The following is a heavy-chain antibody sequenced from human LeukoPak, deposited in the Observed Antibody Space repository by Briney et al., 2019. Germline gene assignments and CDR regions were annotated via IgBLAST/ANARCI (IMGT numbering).Heavy chain of an antibody. V-gene: IGHV4-34*01. CDR2: INHGGST. J-gene: IGHJ4*02. D-gene: IGHD3-3*01. CDR3: ARATDYDFWSGIDY. CDR1: GGSFSGDF. Sequence: SETLSLTCAVYGGSFSGDFWSWIRQSPGKGLEGIGEINHGGSTTYSPSLQSRVTMSVDTSTNQISLKMTSVTAADTAIYYCARATDYDFWSGIDYWGQGTLVTVSS.